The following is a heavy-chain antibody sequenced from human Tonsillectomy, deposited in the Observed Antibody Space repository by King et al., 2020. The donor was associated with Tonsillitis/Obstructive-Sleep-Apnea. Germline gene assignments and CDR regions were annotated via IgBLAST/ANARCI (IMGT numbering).Heavy chain of an antibody. CDR2: IKSKTDGGTT. CDR1: GFTFNKSC. V-gene: IGHV3-15*01. D-gene: IGHD3-9*01. J-gene: IGHJ4*02. Sequence: VQLVESGGGLIKVGGSLRLSCAASGFTFNKSCMSWVRQAPGKGLEGVGHIKSKTDGGTTDYAAPVKGRFTISRDDSKNTVCLQMNSLESEDTAVYYCTTDPRYWGQGTLVTVSS. CDR3: TTDPRY.